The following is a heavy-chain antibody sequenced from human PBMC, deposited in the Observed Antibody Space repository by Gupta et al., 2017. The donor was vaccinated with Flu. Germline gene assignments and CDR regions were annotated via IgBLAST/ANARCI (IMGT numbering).Heavy chain of an antibody. CDR1: A. D-gene: IGHD6-13*01. J-gene: IGHJ4*02. Sequence: AMSWFRQAPGKGLEWVGFIRSKAYGGTTEYAASVKGRFTISRDDSKSIAYLQMNSLKTEDTAVYYCTRTGNTVAAAPDFDYWGQGTLVTVSS. CDR3: TRTGNTVAAAPDFDY. V-gene: IGHV3-49*03. CDR2: IRSKAYGGTT.